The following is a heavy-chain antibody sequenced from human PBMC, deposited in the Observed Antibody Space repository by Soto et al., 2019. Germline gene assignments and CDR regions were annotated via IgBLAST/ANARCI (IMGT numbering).Heavy chain of an antibody. Sequence: GGSLRLSCAASGFTFRTYAMNWVRQAPGKGLEWISAISGSGSFTHYADSVRGRFTISRDNSQNQLYLQMNNLRGDDTAMYYCAKIPTGSGSSKFDYWGQGIQVTVSS. CDR2: ISGSGSFT. V-gene: IGHV3-23*01. J-gene: IGHJ4*02. CDR3: AKIPTGSGSSKFDY. D-gene: IGHD3-10*01. CDR1: GFTFRTYA.